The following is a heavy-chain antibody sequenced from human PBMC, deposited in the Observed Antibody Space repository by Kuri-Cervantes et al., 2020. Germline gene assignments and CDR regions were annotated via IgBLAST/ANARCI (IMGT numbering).Heavy chain of an antibody. Sequence: ASVKVSCKASGYTFTDYYMHWVRQAPGQGLEWMGWISAYNGNTNYAQKLQGRVTMTTDTSTSTAYMELRSLRSDDTAVYYCARGGGYNYVYAFDIWGQGTMVTVSS. CDR2: ISAYNGNT. CDR1: GYTFTDYY. D-gene: IGHD5-18*01. J-gene: IGHJ3*02. CDR3: ARGGGYNYVYAFDI. V-gene: IGHV1-18*04.